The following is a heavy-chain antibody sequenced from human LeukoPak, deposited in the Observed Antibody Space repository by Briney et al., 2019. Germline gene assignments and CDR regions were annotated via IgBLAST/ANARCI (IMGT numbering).Heavy chain of an antibody. CDR2: VSSSSSKI. CDR3: AWGPYYDSSGYRGIY. V-gene: IGHV3-48*04. J-gene: IGHJ4*02. CDR1: GFTFTSYA. Sequence: GGSLRLSCTVSGFTFTSYAMNWVRQAPGKGLEWVSYVSSSSSKIDYADSVKGRFTISRDNAKNSLYLQMNSLRAEDTAVYYCAWGPYYDSSGYRGIYWGQGTLVTVSS. D-gene: IGHD3-22*01.